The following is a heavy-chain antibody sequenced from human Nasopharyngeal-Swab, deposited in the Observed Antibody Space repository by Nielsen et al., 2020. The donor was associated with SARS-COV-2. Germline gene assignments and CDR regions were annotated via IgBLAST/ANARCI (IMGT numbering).Heavy chain of an antibody. Sequence: ASVKVSCKASGYSFTSFAMNWVRQAPGQGLEWMGWINTNTGNPAYAQDFTGRFVFSLDTSVNTAYLQISSLKAEDTAVCYCARGGYYYDSSGYSLLYFDYWGQGSLVTVSS. J-gene: IGHJ4*02. V-gene: IGHV7-4-1*02. CDR2: INTNTGNP. D-gene: IGHD3-22*01. CDR3: ARGGYYYDSSGYSLLYFDY. CDR1: GYSFTSFA.